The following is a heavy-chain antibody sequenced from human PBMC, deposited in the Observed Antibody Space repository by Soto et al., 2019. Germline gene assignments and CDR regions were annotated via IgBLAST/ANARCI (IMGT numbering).Heavy chain of an antibody. D-gene: IGHD3-16*01. V-gene: IGHV1-18*01. CDR3: ARDKYRQYYPSYLDY. CDR2: ISPRNGYA. J-gene: IGHJ4*01. Sequence: ASVKVSCKTSGYSFTNYGVTWVRKAHGQGLDWMGWISPRNGYANFAQHFQDRVTLSTDTSTNTAYMEVRSMKSDDTAVYYCARDKYRQYYPSYLDYWG. CDR1: GYSFTNYG.